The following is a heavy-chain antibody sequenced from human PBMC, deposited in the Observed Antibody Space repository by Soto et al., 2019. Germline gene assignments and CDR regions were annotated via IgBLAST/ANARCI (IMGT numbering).Heavy chain of an antibody. CDR1: GFTFSSYG. CDR2: ISYDGSNK. Sequence: GGSLRLSCAASGFTFSSYGMHWVRQAPGKGLEWVAVISYDGSNKYYADSVKGRFTISRDNSKNTLYLQMNSLRAEDTAVYYCAKELPYYDYVWGSYPIDLGTDFDYWGQGTLVTVSS. V-gene: IGHV3-30*18. D-gene: IGHD3-16*02. J-gene: IGHJ4*02. CDR3: AKELPYYDYVWGSYPIDLGTDFDY.